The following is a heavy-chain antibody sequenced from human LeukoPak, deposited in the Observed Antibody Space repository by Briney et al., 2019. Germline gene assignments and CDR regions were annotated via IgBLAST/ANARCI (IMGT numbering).Heavy chain of an antibody. CDR1: GFTFSNYS. V-gene: IGHV3-48*01. Sequence: GGSLRLSCAASGFTFSNYSMNWVRQAPGKGLEWVSYISSSSNTIYYSDSVKGRFTISRDNAKNSLYLQVNSLRAEDTAVYYCARGGSSGSMIYWGQGTLVTVSS. CDR2: ISSSSNTI. CDR3: ARGGSSGSMIY. D-gene: IGHD3-22*01. J-gene: IGHJ4*02.